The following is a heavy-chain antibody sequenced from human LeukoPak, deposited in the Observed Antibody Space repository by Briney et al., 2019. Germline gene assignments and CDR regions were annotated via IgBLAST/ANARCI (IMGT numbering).Heavy chain of an antibody. D-gene: IGHD6-25*01. V-gene: IGHV3-74*01. CDR1: GFTFSSHW. CDR2: TKDDGSHT. CDR3: ARGSGIITGIDE. J-gene: IGHJ4*02. Sequence: SGGSLRLSCAASGFTFSSHWMHWVRQAPGKGLVWVSRTKDDGSHTNYADSVKGRFTISRDNAKNTLSLQMNSLRAEDTAVYYCARGSGIITGIDEWGQGTLVTVSS.